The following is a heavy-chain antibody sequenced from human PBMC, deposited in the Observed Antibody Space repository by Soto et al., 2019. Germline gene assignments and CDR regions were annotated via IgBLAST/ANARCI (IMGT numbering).Heavy chain of an antibody. J-gene: IGHJ3*02. V-gene: IGHV3-43*01. D-gene: IGHD2-15*01. CDR3: ARDAVYGGSSAFDI. Sequence: GGSLRLSCAASGVTFDDYTMHWVRQAPGKGLEWVSLISWDGGSTYYADSVKGRFTISRDNSKNTLYLQMNSLRAEDTAVYYCARDAVYGGSSAFDIWGQGTMVTVSS. CDR2: ISWDGGST. CDR1: GVTFDDYT.